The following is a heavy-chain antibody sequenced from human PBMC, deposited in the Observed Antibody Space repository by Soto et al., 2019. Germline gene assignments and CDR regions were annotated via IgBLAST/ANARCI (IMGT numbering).Heavy chain of an antibody. CDR1: GFTFSSYA. Sequence: EVQLLESGGDLVQPGGSLRLSCAASGFTFSSYAMSWVRQAPGKGLEWVSGISSGGGSTYYADSVKGRFTISRDNSKNTLFLQTHSLRAEDTAVYYCADSRSWTTFDHWGQGTLVTVSS. J-gene: IGHJ4*02. V-gene: IGHV3-23*01. CDR2: ISSGGGST. D-gene: IGHD6-13*01. CDR3: ADSRSWTTFDH.